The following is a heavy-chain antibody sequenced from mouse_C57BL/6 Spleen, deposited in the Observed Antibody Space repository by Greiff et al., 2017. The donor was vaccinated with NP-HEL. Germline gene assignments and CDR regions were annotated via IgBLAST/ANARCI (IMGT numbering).Heavy chain of an antibody. CDR1: GYTFTSYW. D-gene: IGHD4-1*01. Sequence: QVQLQQSGAELVKPGASVKLSCKASGYTFTSYWMHWVKQRPGQGLEWIGMIHPNSGSTNYNEKFKSKATLTVDKSSSTAYMQLSSLTSEDSAVYYCARSAGNEAMDYWGQGTSVTVSS. CDR3: ARSAGNEAMDY. J-gene: IGHJ4*01. CDR2: IHPNSGST. V-gene: IGHV1-64*01.